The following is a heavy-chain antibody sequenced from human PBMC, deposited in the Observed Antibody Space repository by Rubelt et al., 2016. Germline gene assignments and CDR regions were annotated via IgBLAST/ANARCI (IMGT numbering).Heavy chain of an antibody. CDR3: AGGYSYGGIFDY. Sequence: QVQLVQSGAEVKKPGASVKVSCKASGYTFTSYAMHWVRQAPGQRLEWMGWINAGNGNTKYSQKFQGRVTITRDTSASTAYMELSSLRSEDTAVYYCAGGYSYGGIFDYWGQGTLVTVSS. V-gene: IGHV1-3*01. J-gene: IGHJ4*02. CDR1: GYTFTSYA. D-gene: IGHD5-18*01. CDR2: INAGNGNT.